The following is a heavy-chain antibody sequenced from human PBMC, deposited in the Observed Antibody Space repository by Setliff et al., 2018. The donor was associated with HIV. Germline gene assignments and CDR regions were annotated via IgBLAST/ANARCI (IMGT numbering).Heavy chain of an antibody. CDR1: GASVTNVLYY. Sequence: SETLSLTCTVSGASVTNVLYYWSWLRQPAGKGLEWIGHIYTSGSTKYNPSLKGRVTVSVDTSKNQFSLKLSSVTAADTATYYCTHVNNFRSVYFASWGQGTLVTVS. J-gene: IGHJ4*02. CDR2: IYTSGST. CDR3: THVNNFRSVYFAS. D-gene: IGHD1-1*01. V-gene: IGHV4-61*10.